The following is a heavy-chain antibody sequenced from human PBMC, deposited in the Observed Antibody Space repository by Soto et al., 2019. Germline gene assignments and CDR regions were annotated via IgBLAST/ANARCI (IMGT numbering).Heavy chain of an antibody. CDR1: GFTFSTYW. J-gene: IGHJ4*02. Sequence: GGSLRLSCAASGFTFSTYWMDWVRQTPGKGLEWVANINQDGSEKNYVDSVKGRFTIHRDNAKNSLYLQMSSLTAADSALYYCSRSLDSWGQGTLVTVS. V-gene: IGHV3-7*01. CDR3: SRSLDS. CDR2: INQDGSEK.